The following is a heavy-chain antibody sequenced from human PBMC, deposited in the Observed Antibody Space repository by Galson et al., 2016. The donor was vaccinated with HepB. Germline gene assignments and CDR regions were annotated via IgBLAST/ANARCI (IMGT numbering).Heavy chain of an antibody. Sequence: SLRLSCAASGFTFSSYGMHWVRQAPGKGLEWVTVIWSDGSNKDYADSVKGRFTISRDNSKNTLYLQMNSLRAEDTAVYYCARANGDYAGGIDYWGQGTLVTVSS. CDR1: GFTFSSYG. V-gene: IGHV3-33*01. J-gene: IGHJ4*02. D-gene: IGHD4-17*01. CDR2: IWSDGSNK. CDR3: ARANGDYAGGIDY.